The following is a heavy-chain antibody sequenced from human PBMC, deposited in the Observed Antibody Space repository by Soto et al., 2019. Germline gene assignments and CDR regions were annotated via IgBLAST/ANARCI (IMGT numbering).Heavy chain of an antibody. D-gene: IGHD6-6*01. CDR1: GGTFSSYA. CDR3: ASAGYSSSSFWFDP. J-gene: IGHJ5*02. V-gene: IGHV1-69*13. Sequence: EASVKVSCKASGGTFSSYAISWVRQAPGQGLEWMGGIIPIFGTANYAQKFQGRVTITAEESTRTAYMELSSLRPEDTAVYYCASAGYSSSSFWFDPWGQGTLVTVSS. CDR2: IIPIFGTA.